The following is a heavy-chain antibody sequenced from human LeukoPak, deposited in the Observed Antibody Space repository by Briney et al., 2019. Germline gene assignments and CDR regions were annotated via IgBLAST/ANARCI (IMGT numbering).Heavy chain of an antibody. V-gene: IGHV3-48*03. CDR2: ISSRGSTI. J-gene: IGHJ4*02. CDR1: GFTFGSYE. Sequence: GGSLRFSCGASGFTFGSYEMNWVRQAPGKGLEGGSYISSRGSTIYYADSVTGRFTISRDNAKTSLSLQRTSRRAEHTALYYCARSGSYFSHFDYWGQETLVTVSS. CDR3: ARSGSYFSHFDY. D-gene: IGHD3-10*01.